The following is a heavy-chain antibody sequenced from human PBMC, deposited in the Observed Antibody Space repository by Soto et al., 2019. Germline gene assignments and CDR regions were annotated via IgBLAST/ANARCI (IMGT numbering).Heavy chain of an antibody. CDR3: AKSELVHSGYSYYYYYGMDV. J-gene: IGHJ6*02. CDR2: ISGSGGST. CDR1: GFTFSSYA. V-gene: IGHV3-23*01. Sequence: EVQLLESGGDLVQPGGSLRLSCAASGFTFSSYAMSWVRQAPGKGLEWVSAISGSGGSTYYADSVKGRFSISRDNSKNTLYLQLNSLRAEDTAVYHCAKSELVHSGYSYYYYYGMDVWGQGTTVTVSS. D-gene: IGHD5-12*01.